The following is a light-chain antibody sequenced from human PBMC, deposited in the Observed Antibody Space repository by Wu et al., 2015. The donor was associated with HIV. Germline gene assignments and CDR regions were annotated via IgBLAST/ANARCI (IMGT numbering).Light chain of an antibody. CDR2: GAS. J-gene: IGKJ3*01. CDR1: QSVSSSY. V-gene: IGKV3-20*01. Sequence: EIVLTQSPGTLSLSPGERATLSCRASQSVSSSYLAWYQQKPGQAPRLLIYGASSRATGIPARFTGSGSGTDFTLTISSLQPEDFAVYYCQRSGAFGPGTKVEIK. CDR3: QRSGA.